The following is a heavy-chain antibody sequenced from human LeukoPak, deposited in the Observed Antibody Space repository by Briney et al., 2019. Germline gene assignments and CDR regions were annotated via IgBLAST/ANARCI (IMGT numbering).Heavy chain of an antibody. CDR3: ARIYSGYDYYYYGMDV. Sequence: SETLSLTCAVYGGSFSGYYWSWIRQPPGKGLEWIGEINHSGSTNYNPSLKSRVTISVDTSKNQFSLKLSSVTAADTAVYYCARIYSGYDYYYYGMDVWGQGTTVTVSS. V-gene: IGHV4-34*01. J-gene: IGHJ6*02. CDR1: GGSFSGYY. D-gene: IGHD5-12*01. CDR2: INHSGST.